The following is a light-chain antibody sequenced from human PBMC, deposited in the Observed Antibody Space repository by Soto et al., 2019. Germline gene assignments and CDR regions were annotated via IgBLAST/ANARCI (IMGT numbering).Light chain of an antibody. CDR3: QQRSNWPRT. J-gene: IGKJ1*01. CDR2: GAS. V-gene: IGKV3D-20*02. Sequence: VLTQSPGALSLTPGERATLSCRASQSVSSSYLVWYQQKPGQAPRLLIYGASSRATGIPDRFSGGGSGTDFTLTISSLEPEDFAVYYCQQRSNWPRTFGQGTKVDIK. CDR1: QSVSSSY.